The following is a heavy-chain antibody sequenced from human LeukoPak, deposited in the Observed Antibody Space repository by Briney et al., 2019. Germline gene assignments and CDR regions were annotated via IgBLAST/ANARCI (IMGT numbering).Heavy chain of an antibody. D-gene: IGHD6-13*01. CDR1: GGSISSGGYY. J-gene: IGHJ4*02. CDR3: ARDGEEGAAGYYFDY. V-gene: IGHV4-30-2*01. Sequence: PSQTLSLTCTVSGGSISSGGYYWSWIRQPPGKGLEWIGYIYHSGSTYYNPSLRSQVTISMDTSRNRFSLKLSSVTAADTAVYYCARDGEEGAAGYYFDYWGQGTLVTVSS. CDR2: IYHSGST.